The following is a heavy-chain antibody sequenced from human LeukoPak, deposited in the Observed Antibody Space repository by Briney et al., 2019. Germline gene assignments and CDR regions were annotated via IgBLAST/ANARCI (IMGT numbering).Heavy chain of an antibody. V-gene: IGHV4-4*07. D-gene: IGHD1-26*01. Sequence: SETLSLTCTVSGGSISSYYWSWIRQPAGKGLEWIGRIYTSGSTNYNPSLKSRVTISVDTSKNQFSLKLSSVTAADTAVYYCARDVAPPSGSYYGAFDIWGQGTMVTVSS. CDR1: GGSISSYY. J-gene: IGHJ3*02. CDR3: ARDVAPPSGSYYGAFDI. CDR2: IYTSGST.